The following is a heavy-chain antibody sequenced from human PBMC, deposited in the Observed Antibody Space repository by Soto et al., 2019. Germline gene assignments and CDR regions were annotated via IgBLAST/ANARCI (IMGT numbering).Heavy chain of an antibody. D-gene: IGHD5-18*01. CDR1: GGTFSTHS. CDR2: IIPTLDII. Sequence: QVQLVQSGAEVKKPGSSVKVSCKASGGTFSTHSIISWVRQAPGQGLEWMGRIIPTLDIIGSAQKFQDRVTITADKSTSTAYMELRGLMSEDTAVYYCARDERGYNYNSGYGLDVWGQGTTVTVSS. V-gene: IGHV1-69*08. J-gene: IGHJ6*01. CDR3: ARDERGYNYNSGYGLDV.